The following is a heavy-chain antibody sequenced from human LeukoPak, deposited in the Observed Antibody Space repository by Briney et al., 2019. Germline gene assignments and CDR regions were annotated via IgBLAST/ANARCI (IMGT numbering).Heavy chain of an antibody. CDR2: IRYDGSNK. J-gene: IGHJ4*02. V-gene: IGHV3-30*02. D-gene: IGHD6-13*01. CDR1: GFTFSSYG. CDR3: ASYRYSSSCYIY. Sequence: GGPLRLSCAASGFTFSSYGMHWVRHAPGKGLEWGAFIRYDGSNKYYADSVKGRFTISRDNSKNTLYLQMNSLRAEDTAVYYCASYRYSSSCYIYWGQGTLVSVS.